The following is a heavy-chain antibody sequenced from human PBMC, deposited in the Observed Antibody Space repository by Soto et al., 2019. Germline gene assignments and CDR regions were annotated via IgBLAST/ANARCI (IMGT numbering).Heavy chain of an antibody. Sequence: LRLSCVASGYIFGNHGMHWVRQAPGKGLEWVAVDWSHGIDQYYGDSVKGRFIVSKDDSTKTVYLRMNSLRAEDTAIYYCGKDIRSGSIDYWGQGTLVTVFS. J-gene: IGHJ4*02. D-gene: IGHD1-1*01. CDR1: GYIFGNHG. V-gene: IGHV3-33*06. CDR3: GKDIRSGSIDY. CDR2: DWSHGIDQ.